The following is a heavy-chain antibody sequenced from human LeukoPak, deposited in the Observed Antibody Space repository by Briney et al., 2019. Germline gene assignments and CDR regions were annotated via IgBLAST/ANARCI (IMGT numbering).Heavy chain of an antibody. D-gene: IGHD3-22*01. CDR3: ASGYYYDSSGYNGY. Sequence: SVKVSCKASGGTFSSYAISWVRQAPGQGLEWMGRIIPILGIANYAQKFQGRVTITADKSTSTAYMGLSSLRSEDTAVYYCASGYYYDSSGYNGYWGQGTLVTVSS. CDR2: IIPILGIA. CDR1: GGTFSSYA. J-gene: IGHJ4*02. V-gene: IGHV1-69*04.